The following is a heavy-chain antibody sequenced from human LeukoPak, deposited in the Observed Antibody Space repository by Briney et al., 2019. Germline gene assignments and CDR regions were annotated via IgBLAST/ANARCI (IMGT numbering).Heavy chain of an antibody. Sequence: GGSLRLSCAASGFTVSSNYMSWVRQAPGKGLEWVSVIYSGGSTYYAGSVKGRFTISRDNSKNTLYLQMNSLRAEDTAVYYCATFPINSSGWYGGEENFDYWGQGTLVTVSS. J-gene: IGHJ4*02. CDR2: IYSGGST. V-gene: IGHV3-66*01. CDR1: GFTVSSNY. CDR3: ATFPINSSGWYGGEENFDY. D-gene: IGHD6-19*01.